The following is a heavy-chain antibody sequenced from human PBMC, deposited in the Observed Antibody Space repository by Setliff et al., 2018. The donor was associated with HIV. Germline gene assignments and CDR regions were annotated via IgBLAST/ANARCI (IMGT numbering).Heavy chain of an antibody. Sequence: ASVKVSCKASGFSFTGYYIHWVRQAPGQGLEWMGWINPNNGGTNYAQKFQGRVTITTDESTTPAYMELSSLRSEDTALYYCAGSILTGYYTFGADYWGQGTLVTVSS. V-gene: IGHV1-2*02. CDR1: GFSFTGYY. CDR3: AGSILTGYYTFGADY. J-gene: IGHJ4*02. D-gene: IGHD3-9*01. CDR2: INPNNGGT.